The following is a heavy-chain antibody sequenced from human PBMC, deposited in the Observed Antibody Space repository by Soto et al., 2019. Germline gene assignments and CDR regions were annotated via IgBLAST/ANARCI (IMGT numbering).Heavy chain of an antibody. D-gene: IGHD6-13*01. Sequence: QVQLQQRGAGLLKPSETLSLTCAVYGGSFSGYYWCWIRQPPGKGLEWIGEINHSGSTNYNPSLKSLVTISVDTSRNQFSLKLSSVTAAYTAVYYCARDAGIAAAEGAFDYWGQGTLVTVSA. CDR2: INHSGST. CDR3: ARDAGIAAAEGAFDY. CDR1: GGSFSGYY. J-gene: IGHJ4*02. V-gene: IGHV4-34*01.